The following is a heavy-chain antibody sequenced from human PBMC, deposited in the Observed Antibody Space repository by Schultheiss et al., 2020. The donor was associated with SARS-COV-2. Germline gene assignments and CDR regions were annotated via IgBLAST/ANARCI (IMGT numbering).Heavy chain of an antibody. CDR1: GGIFSNYA. V-gene: IGHV1-69*01. Sequence: GGSLRLSCKASGGIFSNYAISWVRQAPGQGLEWMGGIIPLFGTANYALKFQGRVTITADESTSTAYVDLRSLRSDDTAVYYCAREAGDPSAPPLYYFDYWGQGTLVTVSS. J-gene: IGHJ4*02. D-gene: IGHD3-10*01. CDR2: IIPLFGTA. CDR3: AREAGDPSAPPLYYFDY.